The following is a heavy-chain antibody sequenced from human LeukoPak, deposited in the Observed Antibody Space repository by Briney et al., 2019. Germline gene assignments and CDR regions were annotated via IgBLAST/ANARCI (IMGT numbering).Heavy chain of an antibody. J-gene: IGHJ4*01. CDR2: IGATDDST. CDR1: GFNFNNYG. D-gene: IGHD2/OR15-2a*01. V-gene: IGHV3-23*01. CDR3: ARENISDF. Sequence: GGSLRLSCAVSGFNFNNYGVSWVRQAPGKGPEWVSAIGATDDSTYYADSVKGRFTISRDNSRNTVYLQMNSLRVADTALYFCARENISDFWGQGTLVTVSS.